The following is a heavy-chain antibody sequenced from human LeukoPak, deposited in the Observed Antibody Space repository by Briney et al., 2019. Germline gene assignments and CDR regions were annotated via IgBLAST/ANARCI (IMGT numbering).Heavy chain of an antibody. D-gene: IGHD3-22*01. V-gene: IGHV3-23*01. CDR3: AKTRYYDSSLYYFDY. CDR1: GFTFSSYA. Sequence: GGSLRLSCAASGFTFSSYAMSWVRQAPGKGLEWVSAISGSGGSIYYADSVKGRFTISRDNSKNTLYLQMNSLRAEDTAVYYCAKTRYYDSSLYYFDYWGQGTLVTVSS. J-gene: IGHJ4*02. CDR2: ISGSGGSI.